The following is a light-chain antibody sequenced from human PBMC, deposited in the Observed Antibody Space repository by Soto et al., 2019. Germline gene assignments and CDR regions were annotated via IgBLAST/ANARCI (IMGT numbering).Light chain of an antibody. J-gene: IGLJ2*01. CDR1: SSDVGGYNY. Sequence: QSALTQPPSASGSPGQSVTISCSGTSSDVGGYNYVSWYQQHPGKAPKVMIYEVTRRPSGVPDRFSGSRSGNTASLIVSGLKAEDEADYYCSSYAGSNTVAFGGGTKLTVL. CDR2: EVT. V-gene: IGLV2-8*01. CDR3: SSYAGSNTVA.